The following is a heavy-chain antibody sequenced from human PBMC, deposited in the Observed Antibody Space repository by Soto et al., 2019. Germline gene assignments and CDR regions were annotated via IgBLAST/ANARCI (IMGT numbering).Heavy chain of an antibody. V-gene: IGHV1-69*12. CDR1: GGTFSSYA. CDR2: IIPIFGTA. J-gene: IGHJ3*02. CDR3: ARRGSSDEAFDI. D-gene: IGHD3-10*01. Sequence: VLLMQSGAEVKKPGSSVKVSCKASGGTFSSYAISWVRQAPGQGLEWMEGIIPIFGTANYAQKFQGRVTITADESTSTAYMELSSLRSEDTAVYYCARRGSSDEAFDIWGQGTMVTVSS.